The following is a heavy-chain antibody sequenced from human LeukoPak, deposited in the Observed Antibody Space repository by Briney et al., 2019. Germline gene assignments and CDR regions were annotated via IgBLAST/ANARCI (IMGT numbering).Heavy chain of an antibody. CDR1: GYTFTSYG. CDR3: ARDFSRDYVWGSYRSLPDY. Sequence: ASVKVSCKASGYTFTSYGISWVRQAPGQGLEWMGWISAYNGNTNYAQKLQGRVTMTTDTSTSTAYMELRSLRSDDTAVYYCARDFSRDYVWGSYRSLPDYWGQGTLVTVSS. J-gene: IGHJ4*02. V-gene: IGHV1-18*01. D-gene: IGHD3-16*02. CDR2: ISAYNGNT.